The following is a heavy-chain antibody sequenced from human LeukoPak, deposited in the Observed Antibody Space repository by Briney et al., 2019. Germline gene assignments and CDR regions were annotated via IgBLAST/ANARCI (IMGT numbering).Heavy chain of an antibody. V-gene: IGHV3-23*01. CDR1: GLTFSSHW. CDR3: AKGIAVAGNSQYFDY. CDR2: ISGSGDTT. J-gene: IGHJ4*02. D-gene: IGHD6-19*01. Sequence: GGSLRLSCAASGLTFSSHWMHWVRQAPGKGLVWVSGISGSGDTTHYADSVKGRFTISRDNSKNTVYLQMNSLRAEDTALYYCAKGIAVAGNSQYFDYWGQGTLVIVSS.